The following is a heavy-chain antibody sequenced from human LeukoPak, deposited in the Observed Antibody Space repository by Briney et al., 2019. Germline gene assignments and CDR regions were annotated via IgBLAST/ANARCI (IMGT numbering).Heavy chain of an antibody. CDR1: GYTFTSYA. CDR3: ARSSYRGSYYSDS. D-gene: IGHD1-26*01. J-gene: IGHJ4*02. V-gene: IGHV1-18*01. Sequence: APVKVSCKASGYTFTSYAISWVRQAPGQGLEWMGWISAYNGDTNYAQRLQGRVTMTTDTSTSTAYMELRSPRSDDTALYYCARSSYRGSYYSDSWGQGTLVTVSS. CDR2: ISAYNGDT.